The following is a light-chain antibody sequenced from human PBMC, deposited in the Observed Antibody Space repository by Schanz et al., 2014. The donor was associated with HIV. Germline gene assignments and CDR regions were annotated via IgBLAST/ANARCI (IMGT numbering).Light chain of an antibody. Sequence: EVVLTQSPGTLSLSPGERATLSCRASQSVSSSYLGWYQQQPGHAPRLLIYGASNRATGIPDKCSGGGSGTDFTLTISRLEREDFALYYCQQYGSSPGTFGQGTKLEIK. V-gene: IGKV3-20*01. CDR2: GAS. CDR3: QQYGSSPGT. CDR1: QSVSSSY. J-gene: IGKJ2*01.